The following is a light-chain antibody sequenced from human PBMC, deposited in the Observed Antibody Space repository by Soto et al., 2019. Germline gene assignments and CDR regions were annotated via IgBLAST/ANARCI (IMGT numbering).Light chain of an antibody. CDR1: QSISSW. CDR3: QQYNSYSHS. J-gene: IGKJ2*01. Sequence: DIQMTQSPSTLSASVGDRVTITCRASQSISSWLAWYQQKPGKAPRLLIYKASSLEGGVPSRFSGSGSGTEFTLTISGLQPDDFATYYCQQYNSYSHSFGQGTKLEIK. CDR2: KAS. V-gene: IGKV1-5*03.